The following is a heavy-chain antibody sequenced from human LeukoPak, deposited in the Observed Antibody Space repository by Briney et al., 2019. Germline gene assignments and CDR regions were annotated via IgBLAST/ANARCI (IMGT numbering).Heavy chain of an antibody. J-gene: IGHJ4*02. Sequence: PGGSLRLSCAASGFTFSSYSMNCVRQAPGKGLEWVSSISSSSSFIYYADSVKGRFTISRDNAKNSLYLQMNSLRAEDTAVYYCARVVGATKGSLFDYWGQGTLVTVSS. CDR3: ARVVGATKGSLFDY. CDR1: GFTFSSYS. D-gene: IGHD1-26*01. CDR2: ISSSSSFI. V-gene: IGHV3-21*01.